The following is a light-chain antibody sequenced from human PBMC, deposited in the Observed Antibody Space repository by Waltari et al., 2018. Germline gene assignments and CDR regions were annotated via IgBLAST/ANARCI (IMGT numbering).Light chain of an antibody. Sequence: QSALTQPASVSGSPGPSITISCTGTSSDVGGYNYVSWYQHHPGNVPKLIISEVNNRPSGVSNRFSGSKSGNTASLSISGLQTEDEADYYCSSYTSSTTLVFGTGTKVTVL. CDR2: EVN. J-gene: IGLJ1*01. CDR3: SSYTSSTTLV. V-gene: IGLV2-14*01. CDR1: SSDVGGYNY.